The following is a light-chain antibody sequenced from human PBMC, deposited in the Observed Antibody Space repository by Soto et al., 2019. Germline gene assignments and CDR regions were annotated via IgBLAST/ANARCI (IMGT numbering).Light chain of an antibody. CDR1: QGIGTY. V-gene: IGKV1-9*01. CDR2: ASS. Sequence: IQLTHAPSSLSAPGGDRVTVKYRASQGIGTYLVWYQQKSGKAPTVLIYASSTLQTGVPSRFSGSGSGTDFSLTISSLHPEDVATYYCQQVDSYPRTFGQGTKVDIK. J-gene: IGKJ1*01. CDR3: QQVDSYPRT.